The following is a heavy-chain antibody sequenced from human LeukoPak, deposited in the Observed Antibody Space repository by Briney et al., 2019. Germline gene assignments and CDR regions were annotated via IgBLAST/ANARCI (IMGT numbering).Heavy chain of an antibody. J-gene: IGHJ4*02. CDR1: GGTFSSYA. V-gene: IGHV1-69*13. Sequence: ASVKVSCKASGGTFSSYAVSWVRQAPGQGLEWMGGIIPIFGTANYAQKFQGRVTITADESTSTAYMEPSSLRSEDTAVYYCARLPKTYSSGWYSSGDYWGQGTLVTVSS. D-gene: IGHD6-19*01. CDR2: IIPIFGTA. CDR3: ARLPKTYSSGWYSSGDY.